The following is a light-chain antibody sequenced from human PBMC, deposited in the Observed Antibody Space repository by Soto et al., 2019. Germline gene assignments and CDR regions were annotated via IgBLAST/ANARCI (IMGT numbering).Light chain of an antibody. CDR2: QDN. J-gene: IGLJ7*01. CDR3: QAWDSSLAV. V-gene: IGLV3-1*01. Sequence: SYELTQPPSVSVSPGQTASITCSGDKLGDKYVCWYQQKPGQSPVLVIYQDNMRPSGIPERFSGSNSGNTATLTISGTQAMDEADYYCQAWDSSLAVFGGATQLTVL. CDR1: KLGDKY.